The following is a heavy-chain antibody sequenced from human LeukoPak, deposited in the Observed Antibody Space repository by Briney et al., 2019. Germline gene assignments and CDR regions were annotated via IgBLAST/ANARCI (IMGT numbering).Heavy chain of an antibody. CDR1: GASFESHY. CDR3: VRTGWELLTT. Sequence: SETLSLTCNVSGASFESHYWTWIRQTPDKRLEWIGYYFDTGSTDYNPSLKCRVTMSVDRSKNQFFLSLKSVTAADTAVYYCVRTGWELLTTWGPGTPVTVSS. CDR2: YFDTGST. J-gene: IGHJ4*02. D-gene: IGHD4-23*01. V-gene: IGHV4-59*11.